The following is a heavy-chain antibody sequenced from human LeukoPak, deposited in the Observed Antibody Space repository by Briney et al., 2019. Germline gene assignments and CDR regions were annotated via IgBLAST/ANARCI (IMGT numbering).Heavy chain of an antibody. Sequence: GGSLRLSCAASGFTFRNYAIHWVRQAPGKGLEWVAVISSDGTNKNYAGSVKGRFTISRDKAKNTVYLQVNSLRAEDTAVYYCVSFYETYWGRGTLVTVSS. CDR1: GFTFRNYA. V-gene: IGHV3-30-3*01. J-gene: IGHJ4*02. CDR2: ISSDGTNK. CDR3: VSFYETY. D-gene: IGHD2/OR15-2a*01.